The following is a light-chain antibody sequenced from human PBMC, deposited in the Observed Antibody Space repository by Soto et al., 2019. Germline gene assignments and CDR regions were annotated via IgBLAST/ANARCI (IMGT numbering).Light chain of an antibody. V-gene: IGKV4-1*01. Sequence: IVLTQSRDSMAITLGESATINCKSSQSLFSCVTNKNYLAWYQQRPGQPPKVLISWASTRESGVPDRFSGSGSGTDFTLTISSLQAEDGAVYHCQQYSSTTWTFGQGTKVDI. J-gene: IGKJ1*01. CDR3: QQYSSTTWT. CDR1: QSLFSCVTNKNY. CDR2: WAS.